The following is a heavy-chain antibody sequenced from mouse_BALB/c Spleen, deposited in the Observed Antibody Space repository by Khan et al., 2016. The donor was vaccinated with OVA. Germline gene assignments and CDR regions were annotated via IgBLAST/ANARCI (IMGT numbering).Heavy chain of an antibody. CDR2: IDPYNGGD. D-gene: IGHD1-1*01. CDR1: GYSFTDYN. J-gene: IGHJ2*01. CDR3: ALIYYYGSGFDY. V-gene: IGHV1S135*01. Sequence: VQLKESGPELVKPGASVKVSCKASGYSFTDYNMFWVKQSHGKSLEWIGYIDPYNGGDLYNQKFKGKATLTVDKSSSTAFMHLKSLTSEDSAVYYCALIYYYGSGFDYWGQGTTVTVSS.